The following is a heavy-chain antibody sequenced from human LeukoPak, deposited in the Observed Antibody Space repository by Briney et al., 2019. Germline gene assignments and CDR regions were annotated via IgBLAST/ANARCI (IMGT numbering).Heavy chain of an antibody. D-gene: IGHD3-9*01. Sequence: PGGALRVSCPGSGWTFSSWCMSWLGQAPGKGLEGVAAMSGSGWGKYYADAVKGRCTISRDNAKNTLYLQMNSLRADDTAVYYCAKLRDRDIFTGPFNYWGQGTLVTVSS. CDR1: GWTFSSWC. CDR2: MSGSGWGK. V-gene: IGHV3-23*01. CDR3: AKLRDRDIFTGPFNY. J-gene: IGHJ4*02.